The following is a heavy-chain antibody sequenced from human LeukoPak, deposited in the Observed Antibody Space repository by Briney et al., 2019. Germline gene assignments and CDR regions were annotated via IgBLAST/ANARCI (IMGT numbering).Heavy chain of an antibody. CDR1: GSTFSSYS. J-gene: IGHJ4*02. D-gene: IGHD3-10*01. CDR2: ISSSSDHI. Sequence: PGGSLRLSCAASGSTFSSYSMNWVRQAPGKGLEWVSSISSSSDHIAYADSVKGRFTISRDNAKNALYLQVNSLRAEDTAVYYCASDIYGSVYWGQGTLVTVSS. V-gene: IGHV3-21*01. CDR3: ASDIYGSVY.